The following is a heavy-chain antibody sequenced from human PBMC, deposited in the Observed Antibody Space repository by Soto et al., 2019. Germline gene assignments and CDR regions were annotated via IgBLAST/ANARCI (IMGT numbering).Heavy chain of an antibody. V-gene: IGHV3-30*18. CDR1: GFTFSSYG. CDR3: AKDVRYRSSWYILNYYYYYGMDV. J-gene: IGHJ6*04. CDR2: ISYDGSNK. Sequence: GGSLRLSCAASGFTFSSYGMHWVRQAPGKGLEWVAVISYDGSNKYYADSVKGRFTISRDNSKNTLYLQMNSLGAEDTAVYYCAKDVRYRSSWYILNYYYYYGMDVWGKGTTVTVSS. D-gene: IGHD6-13*01.